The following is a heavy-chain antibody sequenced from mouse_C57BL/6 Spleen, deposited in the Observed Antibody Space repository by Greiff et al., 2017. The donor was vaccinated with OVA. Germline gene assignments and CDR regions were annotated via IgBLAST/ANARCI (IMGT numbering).Heavy chain of an antibody. CDR1: GYTFTDYN. CDR3: ARSVYDGYYAWFAY. Sequence: EVQLQQSGPELVKPGASVKMSCKASGYTFTDYNMHWVKQSHGKSLEWIGYINPNNGGTSYNQKFKGKATLTVNKSSSTAYMELRSLTSEDSAVYYCARSVYDGYYAWFAYWGQGTLVAVSA. D-gene: IGHD2-3*01. CDR2: INPNNGGT. J-gene: IGHJ3*01. V-gene: IGHV1-22*01.